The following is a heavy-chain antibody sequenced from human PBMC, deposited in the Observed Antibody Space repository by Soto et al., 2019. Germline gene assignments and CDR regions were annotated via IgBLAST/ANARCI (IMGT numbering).Heavy chain of an antibody. CDR2: IFYSGTT. CDR1: GGSISSYF. D-gene: IGHD1-26*01. CDR3: ARGRGGTYDAFDI. Sequence: QVQLQESGPRLVKPSETLSLTCTVSGGSISSYFWSWIRQSPGEGLEWIGYIFYSGTTNYSPSLKTRVTMSRGTAKNQFSLNLTSVTAEDTAVYYCARGRGGTYDAFDIWGQGTMVTVSS. V-gene: IGHV4-59*01. J-gene: IGHJ3*02.